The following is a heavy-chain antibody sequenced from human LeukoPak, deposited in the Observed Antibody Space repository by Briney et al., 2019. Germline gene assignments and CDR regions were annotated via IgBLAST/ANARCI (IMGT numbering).Heavy chain of an antibody. V-gene: IGHV4-4*09. CDR3: ATTTTIASWFDR. CDR2: IYTSGST. D-gene: IGHD2-21*01. J-gene: IGHJ5*02. Sequence: SETLSLTRSVSGGSISGYYWSWVRQPPGKGLEWIGYIYTSGSTNYNPSLKSRDSISVATSKTHFSQNLSSVTAADTAVYYCATTTTIASWFDRWGQGTLVTASS. CDR1: GGSISGYY.